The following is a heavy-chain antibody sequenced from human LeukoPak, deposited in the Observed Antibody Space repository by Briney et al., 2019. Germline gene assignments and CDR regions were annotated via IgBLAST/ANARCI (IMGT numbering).Heavy chain of an antibody. CDR1: GDSISTTNW. CDR2: IYHSGST. J-gene: IGHJ4*02. Sequence: SGTLSLTCGVSGDSISTTNWWSWVRQPPGKGLEWIGDIYHSGSTNYNPSLKSGVTISVDKSKNQFSLNLSSVTAADTAVYYCARDFASMVRAGGFDYWGQGTLVTVSS. CDR3: ARDFASMVRAGGFDY. V-gene: IGHV4-4*02. D-gene: IGHD3-10*01.